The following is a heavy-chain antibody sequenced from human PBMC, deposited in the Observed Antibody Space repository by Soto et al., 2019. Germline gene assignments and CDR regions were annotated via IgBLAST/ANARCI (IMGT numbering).Heavy chain of an antibody. J-gene: IGHJ4*02. Sequence: GGSVRLSCAASGFTFSSYAMSWVRQAPGKGLEWVSAISGSGGSTYYADSVKGRFTISRDNSKNTLYLQMNSLRAEDTAVYYCAKVEEVIIPPQTLDYWGQGTLVTVSS. CDR3: AKVEEVIIPPQTLDY. CDR1: GFTFSSYA. D-gene: IGHD3-3*01. V-gene: IGHV3-23*01. CDR2: ISGSGGST.